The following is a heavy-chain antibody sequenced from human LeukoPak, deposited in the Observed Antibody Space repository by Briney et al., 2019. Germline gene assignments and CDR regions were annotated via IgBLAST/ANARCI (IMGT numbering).Heavy chain of an antibody. V-gene: IGHV4-34*01. J-gene: IGHJ6*03. CDR2: INHSGST. Sequence: SETLSLTCAVYGGSFSGYYWSWIRQPPGKGLEWIGEINHSGSTNYNPSLKSRVTISVDTSKNQFSLKLSSVTAADTAVYYCAMTTVVYYYYYYMDVWGKGTTVTISS. CDR1: GGSFSGYY. CDR3: AMTTVVYYYYYYMDV. D-gene: IGHD4-23*01.